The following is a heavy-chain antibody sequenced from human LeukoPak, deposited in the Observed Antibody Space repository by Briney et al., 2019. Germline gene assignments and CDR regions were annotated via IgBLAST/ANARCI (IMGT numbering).Heavy chain of an antibody. D-gene: IGHD3-22*01. V-gene: IGHV3-21*01. J-gene: IGHJ4*02. CDR3: ARKRYDSSGYWVDF. Sequence: PGGSLRLSCAASGFTFSSYSMNWVRQAPGKGLEWVSSISSSRSDIYYTDSVKGRFTISRDNAKNSLYLQMKSLRAEDTAVFYCARKRYDSSGYWVDFWGQGTLVTVSS. CDR2: ISSSRSDI. CDR1: GFTFSSYS.